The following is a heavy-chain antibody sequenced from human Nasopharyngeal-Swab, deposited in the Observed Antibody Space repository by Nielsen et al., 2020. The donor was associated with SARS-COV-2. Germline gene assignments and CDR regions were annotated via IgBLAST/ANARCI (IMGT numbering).Heavy chain of an antibody. CDR1: GFTFSNSA. D-gene: IGHD2-15*01. CDR3: AKVYSYFDI. CDR2: ITGSGGGT. V-gene: IGHV3-23*01. Sequence: GESLKISCAASGFTFSNSAMSWVRQFPGKGLEWVATITGSGGGTYSADSVKGRFTISRDNLENTLYLQMSSLRADDTAVYYCAKVYSYFDIWGQGTLVTVSS. J-gene: IGHJ4*02.